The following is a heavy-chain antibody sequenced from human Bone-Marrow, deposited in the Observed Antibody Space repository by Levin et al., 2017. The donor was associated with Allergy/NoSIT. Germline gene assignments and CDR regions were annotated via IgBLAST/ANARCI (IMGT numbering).Heavy chain of an antibody. CDR3: ARDRSIVATDWHTAMPDY. CDR2: ISSSSSTI. Sequence: PGGSLRLSCAASGFTFSSYSMNWVRQAPGKGLEWVSYISSSSSTIYYADSVKGRFTISRDNAKNSLYLQMNSLRAEDTAVYYCARDRSIVATDWHTAMPDYWGQGTLVTVSS. CDR1: GFTFSSYS. V-gene: IGHV3-48*01. J-gene: IGHJ4*02. D-gene: IGHD5-12*01.